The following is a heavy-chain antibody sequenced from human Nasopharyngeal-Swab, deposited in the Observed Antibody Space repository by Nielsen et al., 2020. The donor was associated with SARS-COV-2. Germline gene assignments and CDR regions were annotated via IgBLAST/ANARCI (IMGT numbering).Heavy chain of an antibody. CDR2: NSSSSSYI. D-gene: IGHD3-3*01. J-gene: IGHJ6*02. V-gene: IGHV3-21*01. Sequence: VRQMPGEGLGWVSSNSSSSSYIYYADSVKGRFTISRDNPKNSLYLQMNSLRAEDTAMYYCARDGLDFDFWSAYFMDVWGQGTTVTVSS. CDR3: ARDGLDFDFWSAYFMDV.